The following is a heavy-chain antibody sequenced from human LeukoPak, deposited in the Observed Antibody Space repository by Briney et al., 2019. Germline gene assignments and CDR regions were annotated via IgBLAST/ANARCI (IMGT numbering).Heavy chain of an antibody. V-gene: IGHV1-18*01. J-gene: IGHJ4*02. Sequence: ASVKVSCKASGYTFTSRDISWLRQAPGQGLEWMGWISVYNGNTNYAQKLQGRVTMTTDTSTSTSYMELRSLRSDDTAVYYCPRGGNGYYQDYWGQGTLVTVSS. CDR3: PRGGNGYYQDY. CDR1: GYTFTSRD. D-gene: IGHD3-22*01. CDR2: ISVYNGNT.